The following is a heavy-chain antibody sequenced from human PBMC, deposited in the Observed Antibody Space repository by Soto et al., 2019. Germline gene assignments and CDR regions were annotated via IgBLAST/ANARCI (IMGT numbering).Heavy chain of an antibody. J-gene: IGHJ4*02. V-gene: IGHV3-30*18. CDR3: AKPQSGYYYYFDY. D-gene: IGHD3-22*01. Sequence: GGSLRLSCAASGFTFSSYGMHWVRQAPGKGLEWVAVISYDGSNKYYADSVKGRFTIFRDNSKNTLYLQMNSLRAEDTAVYYCAKPQSGYYYYFDYWGQGTLVTVSS. CDR1: GFTFSSYG. CDR2: ISYDGSNK.